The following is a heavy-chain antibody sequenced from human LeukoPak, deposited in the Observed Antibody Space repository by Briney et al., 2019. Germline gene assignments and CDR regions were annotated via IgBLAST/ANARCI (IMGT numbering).Heavy chain of an antibody. V-gene: IGHV1-18*01. D-gene: IGHD3-16*02. J-gene: IGHJ4*02. Sequence: ASVKVSCKAAGYTFTNYGISRVRQAPGQGLEWMGWISGYDGNTNYAQNLQGRVAMTTDTSTSTAYMEVRSLRSDDTAVYYCARGGRRSGYTEFDYWGQGTLVTVSS. CDR3: ARGGRRSGYTEFDY. CDR2: ISGYDGNT. CDR1: GYTFTNYG.